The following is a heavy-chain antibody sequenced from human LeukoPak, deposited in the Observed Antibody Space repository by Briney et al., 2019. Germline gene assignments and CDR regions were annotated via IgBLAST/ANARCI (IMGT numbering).Heavy chain of an antibody. CDR3: ARLDIVVVPAAMAAFDI. J-gene: IGHJ3*02. CDR1: GYTFTGYY. CDR2: ISAYNGNT. D-gene: IGHD2-2*03. Sequence: WASVKVSCKASGYTFTGYYMHWVRQAPGQGLEWMGWISAYNGNTNYAQKLQGRVTMTTDTSTSTAYMELRSLRSDDTAVYYCARLDIVVVPAAMAAFDIWGQGTMVTVSS. V-gene: IGHV1-18*04.